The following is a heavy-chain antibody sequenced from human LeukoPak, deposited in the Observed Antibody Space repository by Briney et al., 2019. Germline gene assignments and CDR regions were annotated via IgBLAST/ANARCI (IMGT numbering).Heavy chain of an antibody. CDR2: ISYDGSNK. CDR1: GFTFSSYA. D-gene: IGHD4-17*01. Sequence: GGSLRLSCAASGFTFSSYAMHWVRQAPGKGLEWVAVISYDGSNKYYADSVKGRFTISRDNSKNTLYLQMNSLRAEDTAVYYCAIGSTVSPFDYWGQGTLVTVSS. J-gene: IGHJ4*02. CDR3: AIGSTVSPFDY. V-gene: IGHV3-30-3*01.